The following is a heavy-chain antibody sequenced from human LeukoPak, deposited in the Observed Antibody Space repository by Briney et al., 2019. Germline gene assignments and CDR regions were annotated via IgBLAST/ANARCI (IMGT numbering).Heavy chain of an antibody. Sequence: PGGSLRLSCAASGFTFSSYSMNWVRQAPGKGLEWVAIISYDGSDKYYADSVKGRFTISRDNSKNTLYLQMNSLRVEDTAIYYCVKVRGRARVGYFDYWGQGALVTVSS. V-gene: IGHV3-30*18. J-gene: IGHJ4*02. CDR2: ISYDGSDK. CDR1: GFTFSSYS. CDR3: VKVRGRARVGYFDY. D-gene: IGHD1-26*01.